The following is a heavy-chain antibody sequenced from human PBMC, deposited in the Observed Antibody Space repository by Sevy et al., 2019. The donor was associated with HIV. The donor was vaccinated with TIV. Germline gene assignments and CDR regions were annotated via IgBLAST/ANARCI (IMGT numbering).Heavy chain of an antibody. CDR3: VREGYGDYGGWFDP. V-gene: IGHV3-7*01. CDR2: IKQDGSDK. D-gene: IGHD4-17*01. J-gene: IGHJ5*02. CDR1: KFTFSRYW. Sequence: GGSLRLSCAASKFTFSRYWMSWVRQAPGKGLEWVANIKQDGSDKYYVDSVKGRFIISRDNAKNSLYLQMNSLRAEDTGVYYCVREGYGDYGGWFDPWGQGTLVTVSS.